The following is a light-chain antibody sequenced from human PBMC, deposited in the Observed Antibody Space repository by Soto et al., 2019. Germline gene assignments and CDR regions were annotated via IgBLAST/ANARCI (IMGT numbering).Light chain of an antibody. CDR3: QQRSNWPLT. CDR2: DAS. V-gene: IGKV3-11*01. Sequence: EIVLTQSPATLSLSPGERATLSCRASQSVSSYLAWYQQKPGQAPRLLIYDASNRATSIPARFSGSGSGTDFTLTISSLEPEDFAVYYCQQRSNWPLTFGGGTKVGIK. J-gene: IGKJ4*01. CDR1: QSVSSY.